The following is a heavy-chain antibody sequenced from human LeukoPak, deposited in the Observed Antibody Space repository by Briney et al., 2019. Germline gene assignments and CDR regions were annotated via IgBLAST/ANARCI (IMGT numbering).Heavy chain of an antibody. Sequence: PSETLSLTCAVYGGSLSGYYWSWIRQPPGKGLEWIGEINHSGSTNYNPSLKSRVTISVDTSKNQFSLKLSSVTAADTAVYYCARKTRVKYYYDSSGYYYVFDYWGQGTLVTVSS. D-gene: IGHD3-22*01. J-gene: IGHJ4*02. V-gene: IGHV4-34*01. CDR1: GGSLSGYY. CDR3: ARKTRVKYYYDSSGYYYVFDY. CDR2: INHSGST.